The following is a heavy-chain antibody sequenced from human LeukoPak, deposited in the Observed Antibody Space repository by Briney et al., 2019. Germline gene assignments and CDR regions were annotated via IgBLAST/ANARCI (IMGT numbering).Heavy chain of an antibody. CDR1: GYTFTGYY. CDR3: ARTVRLLWFGELLLATDNWFDP. Sequence: GASVKVSCKASGYTFTGYYMHWVRQAPGQGLEWMGWINPNSGGTNYAQKFQGRVTMTRDMSTSTAYMELRSLRSDDTAVYYCARTVRLLWFGELLLATDNWFDPWGQGTLVTVSS. J-gene: IGHJ5*02. CDR2: INPNSGGT. V-gene: IGHV1-2*02. D-gene: IGHD3-10*01.